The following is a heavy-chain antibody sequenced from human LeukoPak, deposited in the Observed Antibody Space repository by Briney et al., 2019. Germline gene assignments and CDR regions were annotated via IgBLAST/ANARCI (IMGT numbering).Heavy chain of an antibody. J-gene: IGHJ4*02. CDR2: FDPEDGET. Sequence: VASVKVSCKVSGYTLTELSMHWVRQAPGKGLEWMGGFDPEDGETIYAQKFQGRVTMTEDTSTDTAYMELSSLRSEDTAVYYCATVLPGYSSSWSARGHGDYWGQGTLVTVSS. CDR3: ATVLPGYSSSWSARGHGDY. D-gene: IGHD6-13*01. V-gene: IGHV1-24*01. CDR1: GYTLTELS.